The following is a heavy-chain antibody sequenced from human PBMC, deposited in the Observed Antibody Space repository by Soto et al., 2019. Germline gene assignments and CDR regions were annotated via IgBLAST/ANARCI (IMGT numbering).Heavy chain of an antibody. CDR3: VKATTLRGNYKYYGMDV. CDR1: GFSIKSYA. D-gene: IGHD3-10*01. V-gene: IGHV3-64D*06. Sequence: GGSLRLSCSASGFSIKSYAMHWVRQAPGKRPEYISVITSNGGSAHYADSVKGRFTMTRDNSKNTLWLQMSSLTAQDSAVYYCVKATTLRGNYKYYGMDVWGLGTTVTVSS. J-gene: IGHJ6*02. CDR2: ITSNGGSA.